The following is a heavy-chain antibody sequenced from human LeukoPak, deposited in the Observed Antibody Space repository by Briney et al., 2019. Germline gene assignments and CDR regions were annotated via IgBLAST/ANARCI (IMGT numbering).Heavy chain of an antibody. Sequence: GGSLRLSCAASGFPFSSYWMHWVRQAPGKGLVCVSRINIDGSNTNYADSVKGRFTISRDNAKNTLYLQMDSLRAEDTAVYYCARSLGGAYDYWGQGTLVTVSS. D-gene: IGHD1-26*01. CDR3: ARSLGGAYDY. V-gene: IGHV3-74*01. J-gene: IGHJ4*02. CDR2: INIDGSNT. CDR1: GFPFSSYW.